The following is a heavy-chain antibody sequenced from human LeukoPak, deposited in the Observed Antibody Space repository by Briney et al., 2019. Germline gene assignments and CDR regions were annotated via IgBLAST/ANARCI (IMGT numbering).Heavy chain of an antibody. D-gene: IGHD6-19*01. V-gene: IGHV3-66*01. J-gene: IGHJ4*02. CDR1: GFTVSNNY. CDR2: IYSGGTT. Sequence: GGSLRLSCAVSGFTVSNNYMSWVRQTPGTWLKWVPVIYSGGTTYHADSVKDRFTISRDNSKNTLYLQMNNLRAGDTAVYYCARGGAGGWYGGRFDDWGQGTLVTVSS. CDR3: ARGGAGGWYGGRFDD.